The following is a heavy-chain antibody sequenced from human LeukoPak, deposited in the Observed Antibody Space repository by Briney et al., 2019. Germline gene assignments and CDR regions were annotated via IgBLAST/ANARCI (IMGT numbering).Heavy chain of an antibody. J-gene: IGHJ6*03. CDR1: GGSISRGGYY. V-gene: IGHV4-31*03. Sequence: SQTLSLTCTVSGGSISRGGYYWSWICQHPGKGLEWIGYIYYSGSTYYNPSLKSRVTISVDTSKNQFSLNLSSVTAADTAVYCCARVPMGASYYYYMDLWGKGTTVTVSS. D-gene: IGHD1-26*01. CDR2: IYYSGST. CDR3: ARVPMGASYYYYMDL.